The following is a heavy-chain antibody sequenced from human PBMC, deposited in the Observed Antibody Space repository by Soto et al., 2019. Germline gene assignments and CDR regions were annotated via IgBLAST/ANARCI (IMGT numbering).Heavy chain of an antibody. CDR3: ARGTLYDSSGYYYWPFDY. V-gene: IGHV3-11*06. CDR1: GFTFSDYY. CDR2: ISSSSSYT. J-gene: IGHJ4*02. D-gene: IGHD3-22*01. Sequence: AGGSLRLSCAASGFTFSDYYMSWIRQAQGKGLEWVSYISSSSSYTNYADSVKGRFTISRDNAKNSLYLQMNSLRAEDTAVYYCARGTLYDSSGYYYWPFDYWGQGTLVTVSS.